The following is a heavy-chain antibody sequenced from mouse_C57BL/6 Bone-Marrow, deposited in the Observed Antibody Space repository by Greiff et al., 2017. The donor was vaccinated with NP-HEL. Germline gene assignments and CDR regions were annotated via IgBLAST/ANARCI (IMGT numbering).Heavy chain of an antibody. Sequence: QVQLQQSGAELMKPGASVKLSCTATGYTFTGYWIAWVKQRPGHGLEWIGEIIPGSGSTNYNEKFKGQATFTADTSSNTAYLQLSSLTTEDSAIYYCGRGGRGYGSSYRYFDVWGTGTTVTVSS. J-gene: IGHJ1*03. D-gene: IGHD1-1*01. CDR1: GYTFTGYW. CDR2: IIPGSGST. CDR3: GRGGRGYGSSYRYFDV. V-gene: IGHV1-9*01.